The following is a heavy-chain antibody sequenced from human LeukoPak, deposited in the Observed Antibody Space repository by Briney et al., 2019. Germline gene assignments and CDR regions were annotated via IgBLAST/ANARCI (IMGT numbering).Heavy chain of an antibody. CDR2: INLHGSEK. Sequence: GGSLRLSCAASGFTFSSHWMSWVRKAPGKGLGWVANINLHGSEKYYVDSVKGRFTISRDNGKNSLYLQLNSLRAEDTAVYYCARDYSGRDVGIDYWGRGTLVTVSS. D-gene: IGHD1-26*01. J-gene: IGHJ4*02. CDR3: ARDYSGRDVGIDY. CDR1: GFTFSSHW. V-gene: IGHV3-7*01.